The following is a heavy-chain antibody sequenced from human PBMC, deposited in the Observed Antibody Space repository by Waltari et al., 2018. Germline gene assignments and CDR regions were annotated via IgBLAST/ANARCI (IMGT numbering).Heavy chain of an antibody. J-gene: IGHJ6*02. CDR2: IIPIFGTA. CDR3: ASRDTSNWGSGYYYYGMDV. V-gene: IGHV1-69*12. D-gene: IGHD7-27*01. CDR1: GGTFSSYA. Sequence: QVQLVQSGAAVKKPGSSVKVSCKASGGTFSSYASSWMRQDPGHGLEWMGWIIPIFGTANYAQKFQGRVTITADESTSTAYMELSSLRSEDTFVYYCASRDTSNWGSGYYYYGMDVRGQGTTVTVSS.